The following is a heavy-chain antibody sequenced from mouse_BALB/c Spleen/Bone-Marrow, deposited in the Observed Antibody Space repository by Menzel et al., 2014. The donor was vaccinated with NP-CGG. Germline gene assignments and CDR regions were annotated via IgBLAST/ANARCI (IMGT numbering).Heavy chain of an antibody. CDR2: ITPYNDDT. J-gene: IGHJ2*02. CDR3: ARCGWSPFLVY. D-gene: IGHD1-1*02. V-gene: IGHV1-14*01. CDR1: GYTFTSYL. Sequence: EVQLQQSGPELVKPGASVKMSCKASGYTFTSYLIHWVKQKPGQGLEGIGNITPYNDDTKYNEKFKGKATLTSDKSSSIAYIELSSMTSEDSAFYYCARCGWSPFLVYWGQGISLTVSS.